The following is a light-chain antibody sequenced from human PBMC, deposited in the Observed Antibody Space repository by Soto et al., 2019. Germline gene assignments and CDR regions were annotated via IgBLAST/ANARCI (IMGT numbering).Light chain of an antibody. Sequence: EIVLTQSPGTLSSSPGERATLSCRASQSVSSGYLAWYQQKPGQAPRLLIYGASSRATGIPDRFSGSGSGTDFTLTISRLEPEDFAVYFCQQYGSSPLTFGGGTKVEIK. J-gene: IGKJ4*01. V-gene: IGKV3-20*01. CDR3: QQYGSSPLT. CDR2: GAS. CDR1: QSVSSGY.